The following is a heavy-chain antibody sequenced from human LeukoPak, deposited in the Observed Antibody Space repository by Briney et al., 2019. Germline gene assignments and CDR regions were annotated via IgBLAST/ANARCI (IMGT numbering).Heavy chain of an antibody. CDR1: GFTFSSYA. V-gene: IGHV3-23*01. CDR3: AKWKGYDFWSGYPTNYFDY. CDR2: ISGSGGST. J-gene: IGHJ4*02. Sequence: GGSLRLSCAASGFTFSSYAMSWVRQAPGKGLEWVSAISGSGGSTYYADSLKGRFTISRDNSKNTLYLQMNSLRAEDTAVYYCAKWKGYDFWSGYPTNYFDYWGQGTLVTVSS. D-gene: IGHD3-3*01.